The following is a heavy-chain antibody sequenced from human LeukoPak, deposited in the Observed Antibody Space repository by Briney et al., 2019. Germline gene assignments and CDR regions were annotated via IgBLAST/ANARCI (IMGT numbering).Heavy chain of an antibody. Sequence: GGSLRLSCAASGFIFSNYALMWLRQSPGKGLEWVSSISSSSGYIYYADSVKGRFTISRDNAKNSLYLQMNSLRAEDTAVYYCARDSVAAAGGLDYYYYMDVWGKGTTVTVSS. CDR1: GFIFSNYA. V-gene: IGHV3-21*01. CDR2: ISSSSGYI. D-gene: IGHD6-13*01. J-gene: IGHJ6*03. CDR3: ARDSVAAAGGLDYYYYMDV.